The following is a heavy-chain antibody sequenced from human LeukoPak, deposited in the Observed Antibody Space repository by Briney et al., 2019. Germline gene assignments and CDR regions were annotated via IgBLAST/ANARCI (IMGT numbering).Heavy chain of an antibody. CDR2: ISGSGGST. J-gene: IGHJ4*02. Sequence: GGSLRLSCAASGFTFSSYAMSWVRQAPGKGLEWVSAISGSGGSTYYADSVKGRFTISRDKSKNLYLQMNSLRAEDTAVYYCAKDVVVVPASHDYWGQGTLVTVSS. CDR1: GFTFSSYA. CDR3: AKDVVVVPASHDY. V-gene: IGHV3-23*01. D-gene: IGHD2-2*01.